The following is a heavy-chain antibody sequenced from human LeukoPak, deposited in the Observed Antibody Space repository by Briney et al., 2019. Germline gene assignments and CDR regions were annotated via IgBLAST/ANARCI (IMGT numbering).Heavy chain of an antibody. V-gene: IGHV4-4*07. Sequence: PSETLSLTCTVSGGSNSSYYWSWIRQPAGKGLEWIGRIYTSGSTNYNPSLKSRVTISVDTSKNQFSLKLSSVTAADTAVYYCARERHYYDSSGYRRHVLFDYWGQGTLVTVSS. CDR1: GGSNSSYY. CDR2: IYTSGST. J-gene: IGHJ4*02. CDR3: ARERHYYDSSGYRRHVLFDY. D-gene: IGHD3-22*01.